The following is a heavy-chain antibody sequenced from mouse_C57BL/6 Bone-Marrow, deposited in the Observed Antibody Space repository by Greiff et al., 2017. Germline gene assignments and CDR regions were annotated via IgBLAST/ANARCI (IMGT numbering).Heavy chain of an antibody. D-gene: IGHD2-13*01. Sequence: EVQVVESGGGLVKPGGSLKLSCAASGFTFSSYAMSWVRQTPEKRLEWVATISAGGSYTYYPDKLKGRFTLSRDNAKNNLYLQMSRLKSEDTAVYYGAKRDSGGAWFAYWGQGTLVTVSA. CDR2: ISAGGSYT. V-gene: IGHV5-4*01. CDR1: GFTFSSYA. J-gene: IGHJ3*01. CDR3: AKRDSGGAWFAY.